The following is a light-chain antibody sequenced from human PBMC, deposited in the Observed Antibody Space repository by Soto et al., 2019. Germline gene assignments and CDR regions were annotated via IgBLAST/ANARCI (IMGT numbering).Light chain of an antibody. Sequence: EIVMTQSPATLSVSPWGRATLSCRASQSISDTLAWYQQRPGQAPRLLIYGASSRATGIPDRFSGSGSGTDFTLTIRRLEPEDFAVYYCQQYGSSYPWTFGQGTKVDIK. J-gene: IGKJ1*01. V-gene: IGKV3-20*01. CDR2: GAS. CDR1: QSISDT. CDR3: QQYGSSYPWT.